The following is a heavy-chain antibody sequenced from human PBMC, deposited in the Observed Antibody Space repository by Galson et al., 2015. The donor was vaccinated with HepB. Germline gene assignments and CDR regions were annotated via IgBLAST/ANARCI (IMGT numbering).Heavy chain of an antibody. CDR1: GFNFGGSG. D-gene: IGHD5-18*01. V-gene: IGHV3-73*01. CDR2: IRSKANNYAT. CDR3: ARLGDFSGYTSA. J-gene: IGHJ4*02. Sequence: SLRLSCAASGFNFGGSGVHWVRQASGKGPEWVGRIRSKANNYATSYVPALEGRFTISRDDSKNMAYLHMRSLKGDDTAVYYCARLGDFSGYTSAWGQGTQVTVSS.